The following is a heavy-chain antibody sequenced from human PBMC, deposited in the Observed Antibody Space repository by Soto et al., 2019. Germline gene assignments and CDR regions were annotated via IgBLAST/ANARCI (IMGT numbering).Heavy chain of an antibody. J-gene: IGHJ6*02. CDR1: GYSFTSYW. V-gene: IGHV5-51*01. CDR2: IYPGDSDT. Sequence: GESLKISCKGSGYSFTSYWIGWVRQMPGKGLEWMGIIYPGDSDTRYSPSFQGQVTISADKSIGTAYLQWSSLKASDTAMYYCARRRYDILTGDHYYGMDVWGQGTTVTVSS. CDR3: ARRRYDILTGDHYYGMDV. D-gene: IGHD3-9*01.